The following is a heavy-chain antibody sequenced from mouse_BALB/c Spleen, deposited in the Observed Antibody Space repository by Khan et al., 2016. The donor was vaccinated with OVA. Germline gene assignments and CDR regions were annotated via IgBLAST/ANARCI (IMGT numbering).Heavy chain of an antibody. Sequence: QVQLKQSGAELARPGASVKLSCKASGYTFTDYYINWVKQRTGQGLEWIGEIYPGSGNTYYNEKFKGKATLTADKSSSTAYMQLSSLTSEDSAVYCCTSTGTAWFAYWGQGTLVTVSA. CDR1: GYTFTDYY. V-gene: IGHV1-77*01. CDR2: IYPGSGNT. D-gene: IGHD4-1*02. J-gene: IGHJ3*01. CDR3: TSTGTAWFAY.